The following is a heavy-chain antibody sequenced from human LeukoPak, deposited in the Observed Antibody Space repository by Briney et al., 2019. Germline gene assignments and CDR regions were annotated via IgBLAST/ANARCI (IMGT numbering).Heavy chain of an antibody. D-gene: IGHD3-3*01. CDR2: NNHSGST. J-gene: IGHJ6*02. CDR1: GGSLSGYH. V-gene: IGHV4-34*01. CDR3: ARGGNDFWSGYYPKYYYYGMDV. Sequence: SETLSLTRAVYGGSLSGYHWGWIRPPPGKGVGGIGENNHSGSTNYNPSLKSRVTISVDTSKNQFSLKLSSVTAADTAVYYCARGGNDFWSGYYPKYYYYGMDVWGQGTTVTVSS.